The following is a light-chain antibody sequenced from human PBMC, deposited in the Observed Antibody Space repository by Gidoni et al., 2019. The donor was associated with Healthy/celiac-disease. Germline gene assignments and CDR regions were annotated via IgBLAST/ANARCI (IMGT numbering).Light chain of an antibody. CDR3: QQSSSTLLLT. V-gene: IGKV1-39*01. Sequence: DIQRTQSACTLSASVGDRVTITCRASQSISSYLNWYQQKPGKAPKLLIYAASSLQGGVPSRFTGSGSRTLFTIVFSSLQTDDFASYSCQQSSSTLLLTFGP. CDR1: QSISSY. J-gene: IGKJ3*01. CDR2: AAS.